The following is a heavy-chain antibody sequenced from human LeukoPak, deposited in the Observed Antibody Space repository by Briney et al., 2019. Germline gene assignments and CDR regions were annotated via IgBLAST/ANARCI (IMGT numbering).Heavy chain of an antibody. CDR2: ISGSGRDT. J-gene: IGHJ4*02. Sequence: PGGSLRLSCAASGFTFSIYAMNWVRQAPVKGLEWVSGISGSGRDTYYADSVKGRFTISRDNSKNTLYLQVNSLRADDTAVYYCATNYYDSSGYFPDFDYWGQGALVSVSS. CDR3: ATNYYDSSGYFPDFDY. V-gene: IGHV3-23*01. D-gene: IGHD3-22*01. CDR1: GFTFSIYA.